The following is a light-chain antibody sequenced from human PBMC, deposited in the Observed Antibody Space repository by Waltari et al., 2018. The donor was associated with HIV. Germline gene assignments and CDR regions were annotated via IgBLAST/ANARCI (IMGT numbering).Light chain of an antibody. V-gene: IGKV4-1*01. Sequence: DIVMTQSPDSLAVSLGERVTINCKSSQSVLYNSNNKNYLAWYQQKPRQPPKLLIYWASTRESGVPDLFSGSGSGTDFTLTISSLQAEDVAVYYCQQYYSTLYSFGQGTKLEIK. CDR3: QQYYSTLYS. CDR2: WAS. CDR1: QSVLYNSNNKNY. J-gene: IGKJ2*03.